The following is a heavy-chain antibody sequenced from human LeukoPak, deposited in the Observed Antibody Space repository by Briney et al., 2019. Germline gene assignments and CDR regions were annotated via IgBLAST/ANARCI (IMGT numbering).Heavy chain of an antibody. D-gene: IGHD5-12*01. J-gene: IGHJ4*02. CDR1: GYTFTSYG. V-gene: IGHV1-18*01. Sequence: GASVKDSCKASGYTFTSYGISWVRQAPGQGLEWMGWIRAYNGNTNYAQKLQGRVTMTTDTSTSTAYMELRSLRSDDTAVYYCAISMVAIAKRYYFDYWGQGTLVTVSS. CDR3: AISMVAIAKRYYFDY. CDR2: IRAYNGNT.